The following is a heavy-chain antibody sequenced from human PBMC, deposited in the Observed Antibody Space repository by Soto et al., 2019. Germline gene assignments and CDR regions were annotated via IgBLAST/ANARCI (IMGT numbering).Heavy chain of an antibody. V-gene: IGHV1-3*01. J-gene: IGHJ5*02. D-gene: IGHD3-16*02. Sequence: QVQLVQSGAEVKKPGASVKVSCKASGYTFTSYAMHWVRQAPGQRLEWMGWINAGNGNTKYSQKFQGRVTITRDTSASTAYMELSSLRSEDTAVYYCARDRIMITFGGVIVPKNWFDPWGQGTLVTVS. CDR3: ARDRIMITFGGVIVPKNWFDP. CDR2: INAGNGNT. CDR1: GYTFTSYA.